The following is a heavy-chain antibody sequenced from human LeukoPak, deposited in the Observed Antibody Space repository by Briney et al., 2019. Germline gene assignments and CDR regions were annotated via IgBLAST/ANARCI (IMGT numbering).Heavy chain of an antibody. CDR1: GYSLTSYW. D-gene: IGHD2-15*01. V-gene: IGHV5-51*01. CDR2: IYPGESDT. J-gene: IGHJ4*02. CDR3: ARRRGGHSFDY. Sequence: GESLKISCKGSGYSLTSYWIGWVRQMPGKGLEWMGIIYPGESDTRYSPSFQGQVTISAGKSTSTAYLQWSSLKASDTAMYYCARRRGGHSFDYWGQGTLVTVSS.